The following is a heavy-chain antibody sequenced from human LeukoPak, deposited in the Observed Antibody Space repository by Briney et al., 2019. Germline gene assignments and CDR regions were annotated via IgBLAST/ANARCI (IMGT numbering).Heavy chain of an antibody. CDR2: IWYDGSDK. J-gene: IGHJ4*02. CDR1: GFTFTNYG. V-gene: IGHV3-33*01. D-gene: IGHD6-19*01. CDR3: ARESDIAVAGTGFDY. Sequence: SGGSLRLSCISSGFTFTNYGMHWVRQAPGKGLEWVAVIWYDGSDKYYADSVKGRFTISRDNSKNTLYLKMNSLRSEDTAVYYCARESDIAVAGTGFDYWGQGTLVTVSS.